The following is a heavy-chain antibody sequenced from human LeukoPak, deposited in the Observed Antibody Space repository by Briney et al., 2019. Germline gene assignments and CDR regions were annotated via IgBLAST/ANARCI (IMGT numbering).Heavy chain of an antibody. D-gene: IGHD3-9*01. J-gene: IGHJ6*02. V-gene: IGHV4-4*02. Sequence: SETLSLTCAVSGGSISSSNGWSWVRQPPGKGLEWIGEIYHSGSTNYNQALKSRVTISVDKSKNQFSLKLSSVTAADTAVYFFVKQKPAYDILTGYYNGGVDYYYGMDVWGQGTTVTVSS. CDR3: VKQKPAYDILTGYYNGGVDYYYGMDV. CDR2: IYHSGST. CDR1: GGSISSSNG.